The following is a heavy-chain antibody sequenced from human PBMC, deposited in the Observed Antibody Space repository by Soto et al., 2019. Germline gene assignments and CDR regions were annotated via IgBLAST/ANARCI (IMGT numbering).Heavy chain of an antibody. CDR3: AKDHLMTKVTTVRY. D-gene: IGHD4-17*01. CDR2: ISYDGRNK. CDR1: GFTFSTYG. J-gene: IGHJ4*02. V-gene: IGHV3-30*18. Sequence: QVQLVESGGGVVQPGRSLRLSCAASGFTFSTYGMHWVRQAPGKGLEWVAVISYDGRNKYYADSVKGRFTISRDNSKNTLYLQMNSLRAEDTAVYYCAKDHLMTKVTTVRYWCQGTLVTVSS.